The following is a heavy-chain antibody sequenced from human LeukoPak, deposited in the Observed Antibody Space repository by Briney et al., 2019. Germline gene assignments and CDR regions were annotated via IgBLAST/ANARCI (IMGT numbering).Heavy chain of an antibody. J-gene: IGHJ4*02. CDR1: GYRFTSSW. CDR2: IYPGDSDT. CDR3: ARVITAGDWRGFDY. V-gene: IGHV5-51*01. D-gene: IGHD2-21*01. Sequence: AGEPLKISCKGSGYRFTSSWIGWVRQMPGKGLEWMGIIYPGDSDTRYSPSFQGQVTISADRSISTAYLQWNSLKASDTAMYYCARVITAGDWRGFDYWGQGTLVTVSS.